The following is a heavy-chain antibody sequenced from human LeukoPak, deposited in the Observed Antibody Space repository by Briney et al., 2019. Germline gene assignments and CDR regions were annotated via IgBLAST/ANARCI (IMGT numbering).Heavy chain of an antibody. CDR3: AREMGSGWPDY. Sequence: GGSLRLSCSASGFTFSSYAMHWVRQAPGKGLEWVAVISYDGSNKYYADSVKGRFTISRDNSKNTLYLQMNSLRAEDTAVYYCAREMGSGWPDYWGQGTLVTVSS. J-gene: IGHJ4*02. CDR2: ISYDGSNK. V-gene: IGHV3-30-3*01. CDR1: GFTFSSYA. D-gene: IGHD6-19*01.